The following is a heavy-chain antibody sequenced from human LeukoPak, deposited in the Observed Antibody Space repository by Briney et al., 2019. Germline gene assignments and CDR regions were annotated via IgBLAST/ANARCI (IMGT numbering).Heavy chain of an antibody. J-gene: IGHJ4*02. V-gene: IGHV3-23*01. CDR1: GFTFSSYA. Sequence: GGSLRLSCAAAGFTFSSYAMSWVRQDPGKGLEWVSGLSASGGTTYYADSVKGWFTISRDNSKNTLYLQMNSLRAEDTAVYYCAKIGYYYDSGGHYPFDYWGQGTLVTVSS. D-gene: IGHD3-22*01. CDR3: AKIGYYYDSGGHYPFDY. CDR2: LSASGGTT.